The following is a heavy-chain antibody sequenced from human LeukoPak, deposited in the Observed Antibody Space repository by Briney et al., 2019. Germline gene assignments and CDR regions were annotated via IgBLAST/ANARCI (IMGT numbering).Heavy chain of an antibody. CDR2: ISGSGDNT. CDR1: GFTFSRSW. Sequence: SGGSLRLSCAASGFTFSRSWMSWVRQAPGKGLEWVSGISGSGDNTYYADSVKGRFTISRDNSKNTLYVQVNSLGTEDTAAYYCAKGSYYDSSGSFYFGYWGQGTLVTVSS. D-gene: IGHD3-22*01. V-gene: IGHV3-23*01. J-gene: IGHJ4*02. CDR3: AKGSYYDSSGSFYFGY.